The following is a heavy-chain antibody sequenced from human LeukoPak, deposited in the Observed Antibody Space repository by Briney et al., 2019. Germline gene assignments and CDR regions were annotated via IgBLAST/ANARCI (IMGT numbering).Heavy chain of an antibody. CDR3: ARDYNWNYVGGFDY. V-gene: IGHV4-39*07. CDR1: GGSISSSSYY. CDR2: IYHSGST. D-gene: IGHD1-7*01. Sequence: SETLSLTCTVSGGSISSSSYYWGWIRQPPGKGLEWIGYIYHSGSTYYNPSLKSRVTISVDRSKNQFSLKLSSVTAADTAVYYCARDYNWNYVGGFDYWGQGTLVTVSS. J-gene: IGHJ4*02.